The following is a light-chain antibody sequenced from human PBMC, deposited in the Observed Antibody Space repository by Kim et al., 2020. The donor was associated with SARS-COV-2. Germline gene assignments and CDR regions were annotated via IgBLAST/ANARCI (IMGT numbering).Light chain of an antibody. CDR2: YDS. V-gene: IGLV3-21*04. J-gene: IGLJ3*02. CDR3: QVWDSSSDHPRV. Sequence: SYELTQAPSVSVAPGKTARIPCGGNNIGRKSVHWYQQKPGQAPVVVIYYDSDRPSGIPERFSGSNSGNTATLTISRVEAGDEADYYCQVWDSSSDHPRVFCGGTQLTVL. CDR1: NIGRKS.